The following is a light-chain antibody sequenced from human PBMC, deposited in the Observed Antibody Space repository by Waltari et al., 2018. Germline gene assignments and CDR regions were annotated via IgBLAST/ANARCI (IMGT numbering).Light chain of an antibody. V-gene: IGKV3-15*01. CDR2: DAS. CDR3: QQYNRWPPIT. J-gene: IGKJ5*01. CDR1: QTIATN. Sequence: EVVMTQSLATLSVSPGERVSLSCRASQTIATNLAWYQQKPGQPPRLLVYDASTRAPSIPARFKGSGSGTEFTLTISSLQSEDSAVYYCQQYNRWPPITFGQGTRLEI.